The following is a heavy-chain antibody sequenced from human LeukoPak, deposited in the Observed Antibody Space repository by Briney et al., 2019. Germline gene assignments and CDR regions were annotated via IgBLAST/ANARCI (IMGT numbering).Heavy chain of an antibody. CDR3: AKERDYGGFDY. D-gene: IGHD4-23*01. CDR2: IYYSGST. V-gene: IGHV4-59*01. CDR1: GGSISSYY. J-gene: IGHJ4*02. Sequence: SETLSLTCTVSGGSISSYYWSWIRQPPGKGLEWIGYIYYSGSTNYNPSLKSRVTISVDTSKNQFSLKLSSVTAADTAVYYCAKERDYGGFDYWGQGTLVTVSS.